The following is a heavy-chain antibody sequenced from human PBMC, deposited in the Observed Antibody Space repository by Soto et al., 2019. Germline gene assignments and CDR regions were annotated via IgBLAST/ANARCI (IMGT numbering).Heavy chain of an antibody. V-gene: IGHV1-69*01. CDR3: APDSSSTSCHYGMDV. Sequence: QVQLVQSGAEVKKPGSSVKVSCKASGGTFSSYAISWVRQAPGQGLEWMGGIIPIFGTANYAQNFQGRVTITADESTSTAYMELSSLRSDDTAVYYCAPDSSSTSCHYGMDVWGQGTTVTVSS. CDR1: GGTFSSYA. D-gene: IGHD2-2*01. J-gene: IGHJ6*02. CDR2: IIPIFGTA.